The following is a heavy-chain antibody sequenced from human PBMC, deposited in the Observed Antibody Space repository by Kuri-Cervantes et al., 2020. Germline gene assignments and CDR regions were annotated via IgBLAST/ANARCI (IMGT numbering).Heavy chain of an antibody. V-gene: IGHV3-30*18. D-gene: IGHD3-3*01. Sequence: GESLKISCVASGFTFSSYGMHWVRQAPGKGLEWVAIITHDGSNQYYADSVKGRFTISRDNSKNTLYLQMNSLRAEDTAVYYCAKDLEYDLTNWFDPWGQGTLVTVSS. CDR3: AKDLEYDLTNWFDP. CDR1: GFTFSSYG. J-gene: IGHJ5*02. CDR2: ITHDGSNQ.